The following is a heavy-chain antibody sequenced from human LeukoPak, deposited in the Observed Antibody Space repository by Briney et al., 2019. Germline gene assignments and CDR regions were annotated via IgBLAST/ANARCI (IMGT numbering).Heavy chain of an antibody. CDR1: GFTFSSYS. D-gene: IGHD5-18*01. Sequence: PGGSLRLSCAASGFTFSSYSMNWVRQAPGKGLEWVSSISSSSSYIYYADSVKGRFTISRDNAKNSLYLQMNSLRAEDTAVYYCARGTAYSYDDAFDIWGQGTMVTVSS. CDR2: ISSSSSYI. J-gene: IGHJ3*02. V-gene: IGHV3-21*01. CDR3: ARGTAYSYDDAFDI.